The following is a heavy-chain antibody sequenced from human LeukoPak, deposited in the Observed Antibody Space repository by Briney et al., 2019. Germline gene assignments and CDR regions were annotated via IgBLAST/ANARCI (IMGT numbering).Heavy chain of an antibody. D-gene: IGHD1-14*01. J-gene: IGHJ3*02. V-gene: IGHV4-61*02. CDR1: GGSISSGSYY. CDR3: ESRRGQGAFDI. Sequence: SETLSLTCTVSGGSISSGSYYWSWIRQPAGKGLEWIGRIYTSGSTNYNPSLKSRVTISVDTSKNQFSLKLSSVTAADTAVYYCESRRGQGAFDIWGQGTMVTVSS. CDR2: IYTSGST.